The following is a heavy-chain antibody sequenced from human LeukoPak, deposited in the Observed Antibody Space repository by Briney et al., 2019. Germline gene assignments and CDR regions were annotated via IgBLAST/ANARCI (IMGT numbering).Heavy chain of an antibody. D-gene: IGHD1-26*01. J-gene: IGHJ4*02. CDR2: INHSGST. CDR1: GGSFIGYY. CDR3: ARSYSRSTRRPTYYFDY. Sequence: SETLSLTCAVYGGSFIGYYWSWFRQPPGKELEWIGEINHSGSTNYNPSLKSRDTISVDTSKNQFSLKLSSVTAADTAVYYCARSYSRSTRRPTYYFDYWGQGTLVTASS. V-gene: IGHV4-34*01.